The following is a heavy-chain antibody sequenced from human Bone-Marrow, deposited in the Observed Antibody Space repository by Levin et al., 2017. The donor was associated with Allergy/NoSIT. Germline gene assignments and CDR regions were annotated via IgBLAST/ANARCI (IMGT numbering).Heavy chain of an antibody. CDR1: GGSISSTSYY. CDR2: IYFSGTT. V-gene: IGHV4-39*01. CDR3: ARQADYGGNSWYFDL. J-gene: IGHJ2*01. D-gene: IGHD4-23*01. Sequence: SETLSLTCTVSGGSISSTSYYWGWVRQPPGKGLEWIATIYFSGTTYFNPSLNSRVTISVDTSKNQFSLRLTSVTAADTAVYFCARQADYGGNSWYFDLWGRGTLVTVSS.